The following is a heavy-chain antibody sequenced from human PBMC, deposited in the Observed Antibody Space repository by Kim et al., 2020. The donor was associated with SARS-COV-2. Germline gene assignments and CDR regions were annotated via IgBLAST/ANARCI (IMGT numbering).Heavy chain of an antibody. CDR1: GGSFSGYY. CDR3: ARGKYYYAPRYFDL. CDR2: INHSGST. V-gene: IGHV4-34*01. Sequence: SETLSLTCAVYGGSFSGYYWSWIRQPPGKGLEWIGEINHSGSTNYNPSLKSRVTVSVYTTKNQFSLKLSSVAAADTAVYYCARGKYYYAPRYFDLWGRGTLVTVSS. D-gene: IGHD3-10*01. J-gene: IGHJ2*01.